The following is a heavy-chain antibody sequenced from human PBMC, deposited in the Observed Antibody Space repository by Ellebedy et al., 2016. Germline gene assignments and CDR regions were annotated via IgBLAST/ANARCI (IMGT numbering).Heavy chain of an antibody. CDR2: IYYSGST. J-gene: IGHJ5*02. Sequence: SETLSLTCTVSGGSISSYYWSWIRQPPGKGLEWIGYIYYSGSTNYNPSLKSRVTISVDTSKNQFSLKLSSVTAADTAVYYCARGDQYCSSTSCYAGWFDPWGQGTLVTVSS. V-gene: IGHV4-59*01. CDR3: ARGDQYCSSTSCYAGWFDP. CDR1: GGSISSYY. D-gene: IGHD2-2*01.